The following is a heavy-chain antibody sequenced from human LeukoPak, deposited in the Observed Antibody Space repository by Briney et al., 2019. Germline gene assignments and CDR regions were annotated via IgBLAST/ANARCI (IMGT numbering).Heavy chain of an antibody. CDR1: GGSVSSGSYY. J-gene: IGHJ5*02. V-gene: IGHV4-61*01. CDR2: IYYSGST. Sequence: SETLSLTCTVSGGSVSSGSYYWSWIRQPPGKGLEWIGYIYYSGSTYYNPSLKSRVTISVDTSKNQFSLKLSSVTAADTAVYYCARAGWELLEGWFDPWGQGTLVTVSS. D-gene: IGHD1-26*01. CDR3: ARAGWELLEGWFDP.